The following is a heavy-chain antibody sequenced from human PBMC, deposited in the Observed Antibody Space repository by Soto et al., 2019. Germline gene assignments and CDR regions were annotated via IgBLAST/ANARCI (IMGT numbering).Heavy chain of an antibody. CDR3: ARSGDYDYFYAIDV. CDR1: GFTFSSYG. D-gene: IGHD4-17*01. J-gene: IGHJ6*02. Sequence: QVQLVESGGGVVQPGRSLRLSCAASGFTFSSYGMHWVRQAPGKGPEWVAVIWYDGSNEYYGDSVKGRFTISRDNSKDTLYLNMNRLRAEDTAVYYCARSGDYDYFYAIDVWGQGTTCTVYS. CDR2: IWYDGSNE. V-gene: IGHV3-33*01.